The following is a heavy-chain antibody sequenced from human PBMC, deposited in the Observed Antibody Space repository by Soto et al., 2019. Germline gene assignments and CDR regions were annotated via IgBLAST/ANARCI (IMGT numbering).Heavy chain of an antibody. D-gene: IGHD3-3*01. CDR1: NVSITSSY. CDR3: ARDFAGRGPFDP. CDR2: VYHTGTT. J-gene: IGHJ5*01. V-gene: IGHV4-59*01. Sequence: ETLSLTYNVSNVSITSSYWNWIRQSPGKGLEWIGFVYHTGTTKYNPSLKGRVTMSIDTSRNELSLRLTSVTTADTAFYFCARDFAGRGPFDPWGPGTQVTVSS.